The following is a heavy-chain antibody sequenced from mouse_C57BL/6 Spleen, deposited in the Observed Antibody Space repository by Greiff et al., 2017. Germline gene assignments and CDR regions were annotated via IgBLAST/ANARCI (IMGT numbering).Heavy chain of an antibody. CDR3: AREDDYRYFDV. J-gene: IGHJ1*03. D-gene: IGHD2-3*01. CDR2: INYDGSST. V-gene: IGHV5-16*01. CDR1: GFTFSDYY. Sequence: EVQLVESEGGLVQPGRSMKLSCTASGFTFSDYYMAWVRQVPEKGLEWVANINYDGSSTYYLDSLKSRFIISRDNAKNILYLQMSSLKSEDTATYYCAREDDYRYFDVWGTGTTVTVSS.